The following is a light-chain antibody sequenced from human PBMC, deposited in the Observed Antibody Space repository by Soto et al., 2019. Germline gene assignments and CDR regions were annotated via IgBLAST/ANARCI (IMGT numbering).Light chain of an antibody. CDR3: QQYNSYSPT. CDR2: KAS. CDR1: QSISVW. V-gene: IGKV1-5*03. J-gene: IGKJ1*01. Sequence: DIQMTQSPSTLSASVGDRVTITCRASQSISVWLAWYQQKAGKAPNLLIYKASRLESGVPSRFSGSGSETEFTLTISGLQPGESATYYCQQYNSYSPTFGQGTKVDTK.